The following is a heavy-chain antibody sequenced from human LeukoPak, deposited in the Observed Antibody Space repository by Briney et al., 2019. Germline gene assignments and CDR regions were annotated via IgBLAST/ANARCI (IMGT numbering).Heavy chain of an antibody. D-gene: IGHD3-9*01. Sequence: GASVNVSCKVSGYTNYYIHWVRQAPGQGLEWMGIINPRGESTRYAQKFQGRFTMTRDTSTSTVFMELSSLTSEDTAEYYCIKADFDRGAFEIWGQGTMVIVSS. J-gene: IGHJ3*02. V-gene: IGHV1-46*01. CDR3: IKADFDRGAFEI. CDR1: GYTNYY. CDR2: INPRGEST.